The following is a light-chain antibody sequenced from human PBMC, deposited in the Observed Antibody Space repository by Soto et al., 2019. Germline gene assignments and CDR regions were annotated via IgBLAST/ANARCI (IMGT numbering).Light chain of an antibody. CDR2: EVR. Sequence: QSALTQPASVSGSPGQSITISCTGTRSDVGGYNHVSWYQQHPGKAPKLIIFEVRNRPSGVSDRLSASKSGNTASLTISGLQTEDEAVYYCSSYASSSSYAFGTGTKVTVL. J-gene: IGLJ1*01. CDR1: RSDVGGYNH. CDR3: SSYASSSSYA. V-gene: IGLV2-14*01.